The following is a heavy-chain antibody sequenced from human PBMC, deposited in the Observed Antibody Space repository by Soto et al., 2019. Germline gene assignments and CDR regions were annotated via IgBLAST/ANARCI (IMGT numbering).Heavy chain of an antibody. V-gene: IGHV1-18*01. Sequence: QLQLMQSGGEARNPGASVKVSCEASGYKFSSYAISWLRQAPGQGLEWMGLITPNSGYTNYAQKFQGRLILTTDIPSSTAYMELTSLTYDDTAMYYCATSYDTGFDTWGQGTLVSVS. CDR3: ATSYDTGFDT. J-gene: IGHJ5*02. CDR2: ITPNSGYT. D-gene: IGHD3-9*01. CDR1: GYKFSSYA.